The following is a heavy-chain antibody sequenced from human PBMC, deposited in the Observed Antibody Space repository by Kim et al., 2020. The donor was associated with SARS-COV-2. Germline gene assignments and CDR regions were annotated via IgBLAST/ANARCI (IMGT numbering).Heavy chain of an antibody. CDR3: ARPLGIAVAGTWNY. V-gene: IGHV4-39*01. Sequence: TPSRKSRVTISVDTSKNQFSRKLSSVTAADTAVYYCARPLGIAVAGTWNYWGQGTLVTVSS. D-gene: IGHD6-19*01. J-gene: IGHJ4*02.